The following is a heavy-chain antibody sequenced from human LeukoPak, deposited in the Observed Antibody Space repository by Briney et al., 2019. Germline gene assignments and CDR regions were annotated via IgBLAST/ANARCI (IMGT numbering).Heavy chain of an antibody. CDR2: INGDASST. J-gene: IGHJ4*02. CDR1: GLTLSGYW. Sequence: GGALRLSCAASGLTLSGYWMHWVRQAPGKGLVWVSRINGDASSTNYADSVKGRFTISRDNAKSTLYLQMNSLRVEDKAVYYCARARGNSYGYFEYWGQGTLVTVSS. V-gene: IGHV3-74*01. CDR3: ARARGNSYGYFEY. D-gene: IGHD5-18*01.